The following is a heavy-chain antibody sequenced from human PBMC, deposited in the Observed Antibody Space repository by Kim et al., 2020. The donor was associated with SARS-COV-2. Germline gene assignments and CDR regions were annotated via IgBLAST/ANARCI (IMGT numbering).Heavy chain of an antibody. V-gene: IGHV5-51*01. CDR3: ARLLWFGEYPMYYFDY. CDR2: IYPGDSDT. D-gene: IGHD3-10*01. CDR1: GYSFTSYW. J-gene: IGHJ4*02. Sequence: GESLKISCKGSGYSFTSYWIGWVRQMPGKGLEWMGIIYPGDSDTRYSPSFQGQVTISVDKSISTAYLQWSSLKASDTAMYYCARLLWFGEYPMYYFDYRGQGTLVTVSS.